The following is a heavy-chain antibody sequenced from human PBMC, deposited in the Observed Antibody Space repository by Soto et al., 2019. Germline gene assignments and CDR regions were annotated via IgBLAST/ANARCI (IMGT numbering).Heavy chain of an antibody. J-gene: IGHJ4*02. CDR2: IRYDGSNK. D-gene: IGHD5-12*01. V-gene: IGHV3-33*01. CDR3: ARVKQGRGGYDSPFDY. CDR1: VFIFSSYG. Sequence: QVQLVESGGGVVQPGGSLRLSCARSVFIFSSYGMHWVRQAPGKGLEWVAVIRYDGSNKYYADSVKDRFTISRDNSKNTLYLEMNSLRVEDTAVYYCARVKQGRGGYDSPFDYWGQGTLVTVSS.